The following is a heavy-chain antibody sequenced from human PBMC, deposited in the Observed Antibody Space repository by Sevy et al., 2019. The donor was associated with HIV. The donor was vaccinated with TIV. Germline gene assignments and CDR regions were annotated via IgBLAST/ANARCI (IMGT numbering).Heavy chain of an antibody. CDR1: GFSLNTSGVG. CDR3: ARFLKGDYTNYFDS. Sequence: SGPTLVKPAQTLTLTCSFSGFSLNTSGVGVGWIRLPPGKALEWLALIFWDDEKRYSPPLKNRLTITKDTSKNQVVLTMTNMDPVDTATYYCARFLKGDYTNYFDSSDQGSMVTVSS. CDR2: IFWDDEK. V-gene: IGHV2-5*02. D-gene: IGHD4-4*01. J-gene: IGHJ4*02.